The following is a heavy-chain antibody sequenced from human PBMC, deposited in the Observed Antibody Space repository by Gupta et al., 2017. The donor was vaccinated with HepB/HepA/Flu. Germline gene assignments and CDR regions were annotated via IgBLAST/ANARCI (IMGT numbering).Heavy chain of an antibody. D-gene: IGHD3-3*01. Sequence: QVQLVESGGGVVQPGRSLRLSCTASGLTFSSYGMHWVRQAPGKGLEWVAVISFDGGNKDYVDSVKGRFTISRDNSKNTVYLQMNSLSGEDTAVYYCALWSGPSGGFDPWGQGTLVTVSS. CDR3: ALWSGPSGGFDP. CDR1: GLTFSSYG. J-gene: IGHJ5*02. CDR2: ISFDGGNK. V-gene: IGHV3-30*03.